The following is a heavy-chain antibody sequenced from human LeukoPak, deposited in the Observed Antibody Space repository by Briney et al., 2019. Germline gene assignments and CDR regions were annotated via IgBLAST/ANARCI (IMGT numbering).Heavy chain of an antibody. D-gene: IGHD2-2*01. CDR3: ARVGDCGRASCYAIDY. V-gene: IGHV3-66*01. CDR1: GFTVSSNY. Sequence: PGGSLRLSCAASGFTVSSNYMSWVRQAPGKGLEWVSIIYSGGSTYYTDSVRGRFIISRDIPKNTLYLQMNSLRAEDTAVYYCARVGDCGRASCYAIDYWGQGTLVTVSS. J-gene: IGHJ4*02. CDR2: IYSGGST.